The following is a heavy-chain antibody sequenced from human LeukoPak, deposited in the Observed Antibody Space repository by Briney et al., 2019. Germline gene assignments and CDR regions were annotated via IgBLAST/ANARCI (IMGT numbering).Heavy chain of an antibody. CDR2: IVVGSGNT. CDR3: AAGYSSSWHLFHYYYYGMDV. J-gene: IGHJ6*02. CDR1: GFTFTSSA. D-gene: IGHD6-13*01. V-gene: IGHV1-58*02. Sequence: SVKVSCKASGFTFTSSAMQWVRQARGQRLEWIGWIVVGSGNTNYAQKFQEGVTITRDMSTSTAYMELSSLRSEDTAVYYCAAGYSSSWHLFHYYYYGMDVWGQGTTVTVSS.